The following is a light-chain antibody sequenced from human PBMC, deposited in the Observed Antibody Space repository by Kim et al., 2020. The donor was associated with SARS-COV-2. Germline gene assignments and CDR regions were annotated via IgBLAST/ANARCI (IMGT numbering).Light chain of an antibody. J-gene: IGKJ1*01. CDR1: QSINAF. CDR2: GAS. CDR3: QQSASYPST. Sequence: ASVGDRVTITCRASQSINAFFNWYQQRPGKAPKLLIYGASNLQSGVPSRFSGSGSGTEFTLTISRLQPEDFAIYYCQQSASYPSTFGQGTKVDIK. V-gene: IGKV1-39*01.